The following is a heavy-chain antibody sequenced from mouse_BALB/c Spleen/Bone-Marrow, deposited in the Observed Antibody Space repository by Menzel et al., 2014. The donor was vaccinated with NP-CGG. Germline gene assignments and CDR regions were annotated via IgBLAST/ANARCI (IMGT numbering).Heavy chain of an antibody. D-gene: IGHD1-1*01. CDR1: GFSLSTFGMG. CDR3: AQSTTVVARNAMDY. J-gene: IGHJ4*01. V-gene: IGHV8-13*01. Sequence: QVTLKVCGPGILQPSQTLSLTCSFSGFSLSTFGMGVSWIRQPSGNGLEWLAHIYWDDDKHYNPSLKSRLTISKDTSNNQVFLKITTVDTADTATYYCAQSTTVVARNAMDYWGQGTSVTVSS. CDR2: IYWDDDK.